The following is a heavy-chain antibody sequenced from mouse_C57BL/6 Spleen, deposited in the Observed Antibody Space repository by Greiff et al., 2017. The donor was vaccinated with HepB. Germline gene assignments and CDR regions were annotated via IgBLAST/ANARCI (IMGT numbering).Heavy chain of an antibody. Sequence: EVQLVESGGGLVQPGGSLSLSCAASGFTFTDYYMSWVRQPPGKALEWLGFIRNKANGYTTEYSASVKGRFTISRDNSQSILYLQMKTLRAKDSATYYCARDGDYGSRAWFAYWGQGTLVTVSA. D-gene: IGHD1-1*01. CDR3: ARDGDYGSRAWFAY. CDR2: IRNKANGYTT. CDR1: GFTFTDYY. J-gene: IGHJ3*01. V-gene: IGHV7-3*01.